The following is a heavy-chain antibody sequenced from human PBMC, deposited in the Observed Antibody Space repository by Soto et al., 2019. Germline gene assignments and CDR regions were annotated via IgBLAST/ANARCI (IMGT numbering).Heavy chain of an antibody. CDR2: IYHSGST. J-gene: IGHJ4*02. Sequence: SETLSLTCTVSGGSISSSNWWSWVRQPPGKGLEWNGEIYHSGSTNYNPSLKSRVTISVDTSKNQFSLKLSSVTAADTAVYYCARGGGITMVRGVLTYFDYWGQGTLVTVSS. CDR3: ARGGGITMVRGVLTYFDY. CDR1: GGSISSSNW. D-gene: IGHD3-10*01. V-gene: IGHV4-4*02.